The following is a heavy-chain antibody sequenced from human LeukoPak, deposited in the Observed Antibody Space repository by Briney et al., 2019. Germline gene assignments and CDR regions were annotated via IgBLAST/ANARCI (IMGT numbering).Heavy chain of an antibody. CDR3: ARPGSGSQEYYYYGMDV. Sequence: RPGESLKISCKGSGYSFTSYWIGWVRQMPGKGLEWMGIIYPGDSDTRYSPSFQGQVTISADKSISTAYLQWSSLKASDTAMYYCARPGSGSQEYYYYGMDVWGQGTTVTVSS. CDR2: IYPGDSDT. D-gene: IGHD1-26*01. V-gene: IGHV5-51*01. J-gene: IGHJ6*02. CDR1: GYSFTSYW.